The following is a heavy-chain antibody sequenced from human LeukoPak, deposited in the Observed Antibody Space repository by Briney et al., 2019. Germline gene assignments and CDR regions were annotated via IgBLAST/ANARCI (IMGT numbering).Heavy chain of an antibody. CDR1: GDSVSSNSAA. Sequence: SQTLSLTCAISGDSVSSNSAAWNWIRQSPSRGLEWLGRTYYRSKWYNDYAVSVKSRITINPDTSKNQFSLQLNSVTAADTAVYYCARFDPPMGYGFYYYIDVWGKGTTVTVSS. CDR2: TYYRSKWYN. CDR3: ARFDPPMGYGFYYYIDV. D-gene: IGHD2-15*01. V-gene: IGHV6-1*01. J-gene: IGHJ6*03.